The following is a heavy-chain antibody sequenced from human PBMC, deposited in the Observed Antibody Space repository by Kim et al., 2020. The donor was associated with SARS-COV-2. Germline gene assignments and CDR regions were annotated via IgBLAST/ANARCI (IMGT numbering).Heavy chain of an antibody. J-gene: IGHJ4*02. CDR3: ARDRGSAAGSFDY. V-gene: IGHV3-30*04. CDR1: GFTFSSYA. D-gene: IGHD6-25*01. CDR2: ISYDGTNR. Sequence: GGSLRLSCAASGFTFSSYAIHWVRQAPGKGLEWVAVISYDGTNRNYADSVKGRFTISRDNSKNTLYLEMNSLRPEDTAVYLCARDRGSAAGSFDYWGQGTLVTVSS.